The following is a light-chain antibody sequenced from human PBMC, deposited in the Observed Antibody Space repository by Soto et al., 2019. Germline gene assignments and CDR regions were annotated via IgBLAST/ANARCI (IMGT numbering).Light chain of an antibody. J-gene: IGLJ3*02. Sequence: QSVLTQPASVSGSPGQSITISCTGTSSDVGSYNLVSWYQQHPGKAPILMIYEGSKRPSGVSNRFSGSKSGNTASLTISGLQAEDEADYYCCSYAGSSTWVFGGGTKLTVL. CDR3: CSYAGSSTWV. V-gene: IGLV2-23*01. CDR2: EGS. CDR1: SSDVGSYNL.